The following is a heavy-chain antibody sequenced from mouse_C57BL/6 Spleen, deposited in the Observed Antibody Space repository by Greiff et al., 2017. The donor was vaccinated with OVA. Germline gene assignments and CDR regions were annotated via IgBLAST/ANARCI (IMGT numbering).Heavy chain of an antibody. CDR1: GYTFTSYD. D-gene: IGHD2-2*01. CDR3: ARSEDMGYGYDGGFDY. V-gene: IGHV1-85*01. CDR2: IYPRDGST. J-gene: IGHJ2*01. Sequence: VQLQQSGPELVKPGASVKLSCKASGYTFTSYDINWVKQRPGQGLEWIGWIYPRDGSTKYNEKFKGKATLTVDTSSSTAYMELHSLTSEDSAVYFCARSEDMGYGYDGGFDYWGQGTTLTVSS.